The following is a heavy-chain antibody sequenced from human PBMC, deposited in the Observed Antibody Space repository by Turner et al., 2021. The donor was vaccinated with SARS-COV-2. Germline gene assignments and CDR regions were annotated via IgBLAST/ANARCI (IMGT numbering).Heavy chain of an antibody. CDR1: GYRFKGYN. CDR2: INPNTDAT. D-gene: IGHD3-10*01. J-gene: IGHJ4*02. CDR3: AKDSGAVDGSFDF. V-gene: IGHV1-2*02. Sequence: QVQRVSSGPEVTNPGASVTVSCRASGYRFKGYNIHWVRQAPGQELEWMVWINPNTDATNYAQKSESRVTLTRNTSIRTVYMELTRLRADDTAVYYCAKDSGAVDGSFDFWGQGSLVAVSS.